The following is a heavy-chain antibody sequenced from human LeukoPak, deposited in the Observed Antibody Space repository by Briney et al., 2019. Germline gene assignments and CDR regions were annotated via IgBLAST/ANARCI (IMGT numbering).Heavy chain of an antibody. CDR1: GFIFSSYA. Sequence: GGSLRLSCAASGFIFSSYAMSWVRQAPGKGLEWVSTISDTGGSTFFADSVKGRFTLSRDNSKNTLYLQMNSLRAEDTAVYYCAREPRNYYDFWSGYSYYFDYWGQGTLVTVSS. CDR3: AREPRNYYDFWSGYSYYFDY. V-gene: IGHV3-23*01. J-gene: IGHJ4*02. D-gene: IGHD3-3*01. CDR2: ISDTGGST.